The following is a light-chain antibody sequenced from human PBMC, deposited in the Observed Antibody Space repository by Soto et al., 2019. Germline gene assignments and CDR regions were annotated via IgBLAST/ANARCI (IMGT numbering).Light chain of an antibody. Sequence: EIVLTQSPGTLSLSPGERATLSCRASQSVSSSYLAWYQQKPGQAPRLLIYGASSRDTGIPDRFSGSGSGTDFTLTISRLEAEDLAVYYCQQYGSSPPWTFGQGTKVESK. CDR3: QQYGSSPPWT. V-gene: IGKV3-20*01. J-gene: IGKJ1*01. CDR1: QSVSSSY. CDR2: GAS.